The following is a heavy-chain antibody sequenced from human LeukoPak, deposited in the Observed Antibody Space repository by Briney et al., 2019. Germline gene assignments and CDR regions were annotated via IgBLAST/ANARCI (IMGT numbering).Heavy chain of an antibody. V-gene: IGHV3-7*03. CDR2: IKQDGSEK. D-gene: IGHD2-2*01. J-gene: IGHJ6*04. CDR1: GFNFTNYL. CDR3: ARDHCGSTSCYATYYYYGMDV. Sequence: GGALRLSCEASGFNFTNYLMSWGRPAPGEGVGWGAHIKQDGSEKYYVDSVKGRFTISRGNAKNSLYLQMNSLRGEDTAVYYCARDHCGSTSCYATYYYYGMDVWGKGTTVTVFS.